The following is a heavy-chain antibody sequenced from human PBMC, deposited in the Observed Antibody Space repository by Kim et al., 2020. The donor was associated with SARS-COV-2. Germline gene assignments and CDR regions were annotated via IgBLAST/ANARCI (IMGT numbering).Heavy chain of an antibody. J-gene: IGHJ4*02. CDR1: GGSFSGYY. Sequence: SETLSLTCAVYGGSFSGYYWSWIRQPPGKGLEWIGEINHSGSTNYNPSLKSRVTISVDTSKNQFSLKLSSVTAADTAVYYCARGRPHITIFGVVTGRFDYWGQGTLVTVSS. D-gene: IGHD3-3*01. CDR2: INHSGST. CDR3: ARGRPHITIFGVVTGRFDY. V-gene: IGHV4-34*01.